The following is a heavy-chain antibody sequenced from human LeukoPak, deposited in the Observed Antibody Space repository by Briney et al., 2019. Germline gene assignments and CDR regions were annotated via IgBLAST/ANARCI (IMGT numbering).Heavy chain of an antibody. CDR1: GFTVSSNH. CDR2: IYNGGTT. V-gene: IGHV3-53*01. D-gene: IGHD3-10*01. Sequence: GGSLRLSCAASGFTVSSNHMSWVRQAPGKGPEWVSVIYNGGTTYYADSVKGRFTTSRHNSENTLNLQMNSLRAEDTAVYYCARVINRGYGSGLDYWGQGALVTVPS. J-gene: IGHJ4*02. CDR3: ARVINRGYGSGLDY.